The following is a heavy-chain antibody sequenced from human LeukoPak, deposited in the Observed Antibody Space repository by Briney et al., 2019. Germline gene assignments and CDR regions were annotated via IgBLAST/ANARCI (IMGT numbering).Heavy chain of an antibody. J-gene: IGHJ3*02. V-gene: IGHV1-24*01. CDR1: GYALTELS. Sequence: GASVKVSCKVSGYALTELSMHWVRQAPGKGLEWMGGFDPEDGETIYAQKFQGRVTMTEDTSTDTAYMELSSLRSEDTAVYYCATDMPPMVRGVRDAFDIWGQGTMVTVSS. CDR3: ATDMPPMVRGVRDAFDI. CDR2: FDPEDGET. D-gene: IGHD3-10*01.